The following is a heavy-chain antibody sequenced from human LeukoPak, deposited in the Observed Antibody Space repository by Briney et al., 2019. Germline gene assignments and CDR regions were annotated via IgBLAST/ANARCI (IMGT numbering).Heavy chain of an antibody. D-gene: IGHD4-17*01. J-gene: IGHJ5*02. CDR2: VSASGTT. CDR1: GDSINNSY. CDR3: AKDLSRQRRGLNYGPWFDP. V-gene: IGHV4-4*07. Sequence: SETLSPTCTVSGDSINNSYWTWIRQPVGNEMQWIGRVSASGTTSYNPSLKSRVIMSVDVSKNQLSLNLTSVTDADTAVYFCAKDLSRQRRGLNYGPWFDPWGRGTLVTVSS.